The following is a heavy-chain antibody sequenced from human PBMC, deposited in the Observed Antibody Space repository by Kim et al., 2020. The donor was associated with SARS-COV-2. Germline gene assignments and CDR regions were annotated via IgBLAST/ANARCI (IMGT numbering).Heavy chain of an antibody. V-gene: IGHV3-49*03. Sequence: GGSLRLSCTASGFTFGDYAMSWFRQAPGKGLEWVGFIRSKAYGGTTEYAASVKGRFTISRDDSKSIAYLQMNSLKTEDTAVYYCTRFRGKITMIVVVNDHYFDYWGQGTLVTVSS. CDR3: TRFRGKITMIVVVNDHYFDY. D-gene: IGHD3-22*01. CDR2: IRSKAYGGTT. CDR1: GFTFGDYA. J-gene: IGHJ4*02.